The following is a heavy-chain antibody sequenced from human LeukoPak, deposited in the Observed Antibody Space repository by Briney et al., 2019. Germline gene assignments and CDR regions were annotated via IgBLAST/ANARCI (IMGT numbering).Heavy chain of an antibody. V-gene: IGHV4-61*02. CDR1: GGSISSGSYY. Sequence: PSQTLSLTCTVSGGSISSGSYYWSWIRQPAGKGLEWIGRIYTSGSTNYNPSLKSRVTISVDTSKNQFSLKLSSVTAADTAVYYCARDPDYYGSGSYDYWGQGTLVTVSS. CDR2: IYTSGST. J-gene: IGHJ4*02. CDR3: ARDPDYYGSGSYDY. D-gene: IGHD3-10*01.